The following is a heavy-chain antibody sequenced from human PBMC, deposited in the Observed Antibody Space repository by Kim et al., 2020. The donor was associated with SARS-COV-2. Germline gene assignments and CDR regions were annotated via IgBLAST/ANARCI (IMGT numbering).Heavy chain of an antibody. Sequence: SVKVSCKASGGTFSSYAISWVRQAPGQGLEWMGGIIPIFGTANYAQKFQGRVTITADESTSTAYMELSSLRSEDTAVYYCARASTVLGPVVTLYYFDYWGQGTLVTVSS. CDR2: IIPIFGTA. V-gene: IGHV1-69*13. D-gene: IGHD2-21*02. CDR1: GGTFSSYA. CDR3: ARASTVLGPVVTLYYFDY. J-gene: IGHJ4*02.